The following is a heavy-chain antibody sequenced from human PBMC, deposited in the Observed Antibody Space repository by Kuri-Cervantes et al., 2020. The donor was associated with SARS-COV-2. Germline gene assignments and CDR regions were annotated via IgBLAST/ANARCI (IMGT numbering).Heavy chain of an antibody. CDR3: ARGSMYNWNYRRANYYYGMDV. CDR1: GGSISSGDYY. J-gene: IGHJ6*02. D-gene: IGHD1-7*01. CDR2: IYYSGST. V-gene: IGHV4-30-4*01. Sequence: SETLSLTCTVSGGSISSGDYYWSWIRQPPGKGLEWIGYIYYSGSTYYNPSLKSRVTISVDTSKNQFSLKLSSVTAADTAVYYCARGSMYNWNYRRANYYYGMDVWGQGTTVTVSS.